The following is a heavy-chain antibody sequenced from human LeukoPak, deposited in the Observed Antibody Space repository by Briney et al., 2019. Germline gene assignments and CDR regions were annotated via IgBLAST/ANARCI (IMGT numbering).Heavy chain of an antibody. Sequence: PSETLSLTCTVSGGSISSYYWSWIRQPAGKGLEWIGRIYTSGSTNYNPSLKSRVTMSVDTSKNQFSLKLSSVTAADTAVYYCARESVVNYYDSSGYYPHHWGQGTLVTVSS. J-gene: IGHJ5*02. CDR2: IYTSGST. V-gene: IGHV4-4*07. D-gene: IGHD3-22*01. CDR3: ARESVVNYYDSSGYYPHH. CDR1: GGSISSYY.